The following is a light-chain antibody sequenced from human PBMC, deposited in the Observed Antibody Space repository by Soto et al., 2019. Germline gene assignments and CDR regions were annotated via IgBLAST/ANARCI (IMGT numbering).Light chain of an antibody. V-gene: IGKV1-5*03. CDR2: RAS. CDR3: QQYSSDST. CDR1: QNFTPW. Sequence: IQMTQSPSTLSASVGDRVTITCRASQNFTPWSAWYQQKPGKAPRLLIYRASSLENGVPSRFGGRRSGTQFSFTITSLRHDDSATYYCQQYSSDSTFGQGTKVAIK. J-gene: IGKJ1*01.